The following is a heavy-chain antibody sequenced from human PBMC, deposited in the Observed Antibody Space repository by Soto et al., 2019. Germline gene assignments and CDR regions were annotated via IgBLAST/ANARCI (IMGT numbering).Heavy chain of an antibody. CDR1: GGSISSSSYY. V-gene: IGHV4-39*01. CDR2: IYYSGST. CDR3: ARQLRITMVRGARIGYYYYGMDV. Sequence: SETLSLTCTVSGGSISSSSYYWGWIRQPPGKGLEWIGSIYYSGSTYYNPSLKSRVTISVDTSKNQFSLKLSSVTAAGTAVYYCARQLRITMVRGARIGYYYYGMDVWGQGTTVTVSS. J-gene: IGHJ6*02. D-gene: IGHD3-10*01.